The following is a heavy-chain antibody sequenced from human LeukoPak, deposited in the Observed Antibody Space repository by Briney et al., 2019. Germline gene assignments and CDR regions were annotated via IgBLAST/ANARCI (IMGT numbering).Heavy chain of an antibody. V-gene: IGHV4-34*01. CDR3: ASDYGSGSYYNYRGMDV. D-gene: IGHD3-10*01. Sequence: SSETLSLTCAVYGGSFSGYYWSWIRQPPGKGLEWIGEINHSGSTNYNPSLKSRVTISVDTSKSQFSLKLSSVTAADTAVYYCASDYGSGSYYNYRGMDVWGQGTTVTVSS. CDR2: INHSGST. J-gene: IGHJ6*02. CDR1: GGSFSGYY.